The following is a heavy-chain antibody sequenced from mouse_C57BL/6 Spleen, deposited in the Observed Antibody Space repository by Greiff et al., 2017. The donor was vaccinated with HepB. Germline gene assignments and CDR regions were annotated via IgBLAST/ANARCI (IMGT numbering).Heavy chain of an antibody. CDR3: ATLANLYFDY. V-gene: IGHV1-4*01. J-gene: IGHJ2*01. Sequence: VQLKQSGAELARPGASVKMSCKASGYTFTSYTMHWVKQRPGQGLEWIGYINPSSGYTKYNQKFKDKATLTADKSSSTAYMQLSSLTSEDSAVYYCATLANLYFDYWGQGTTLTVSS. CDR1: GYTFTSYT. D-gene: IGHD6-1*01. CDR2: INPSSGYT.